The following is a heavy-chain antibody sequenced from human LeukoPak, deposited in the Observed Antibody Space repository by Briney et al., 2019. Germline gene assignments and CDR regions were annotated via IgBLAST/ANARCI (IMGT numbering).Heavy chain of an antibody. D-gene: IGHD3-16*02. Sequence: GGSLRLSCAASGFTFSSYGMHWVRQGPGKGLEWVAFIRYDGSNKYYADSVKGRFTISRDNSKNTLYLQMNRLRAEDTAVYYCTSLSYRYWDAFDIWGQGTMVTVSS. V-gene: IGHV3-30*02. CDR3: TSLSYRYWDAFDI. CDR1: GFTFSSYG. CDR2: IRYDGSNK. J-gene: IGHJ3*02.